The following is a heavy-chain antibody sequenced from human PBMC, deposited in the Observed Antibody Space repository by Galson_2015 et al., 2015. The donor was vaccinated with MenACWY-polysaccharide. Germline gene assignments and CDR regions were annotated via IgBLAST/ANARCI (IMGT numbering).Heavy chain of an antibody. D-gene: IGHD6-19*01. Sequence: SLRLSCAASGFTFNTYAMGWVRQAPGKGLDWISVIGSSGGRAYYTDSVKGRFTISRDNSKNTMYMEMTSLRAEDTAVYECAKSLTMAGTCATFDLWGPGTMATVSS. CDR2: IGSSGGRA. V-gene: IGHV3-23*01. CDR3: AKSLTMAGTCATFDL. J-gene: IGHJ3*01. CDR1: GFTFNTYA.